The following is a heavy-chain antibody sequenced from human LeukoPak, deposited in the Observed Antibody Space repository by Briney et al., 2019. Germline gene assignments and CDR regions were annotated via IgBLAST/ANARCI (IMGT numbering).Heavy chain of an antibody. CDR3: ARGGLFKYFFDY. V-gene: IGHV3-74*01. J-gene: IGHJ4*02. CDR2: INTDESKI. D-gene: IGHD2-15*01. CDR1: GFTFSSHG. Sequence: GGSLRLSCAASGFTFSSHGMHWVRQTPGKGLVWVSRINTDESKINHADSVKGRFTISRDNAKNMLYLQMNSLRAEDTAVYYCARGGLFKYFFDYWGQGTPVTVSS.